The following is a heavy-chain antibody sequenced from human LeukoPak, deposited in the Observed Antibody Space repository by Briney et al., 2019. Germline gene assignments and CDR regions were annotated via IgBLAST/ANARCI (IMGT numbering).Heavy chain of an antibody. CDR3: AKDRHPARTDGYYFDY. D-gene: IGHD1-14*01. CDR2: ISYDANNK. J-gene: IGHJ4*02. CDR1: AFTFRTYG. Sequence: GRSLRLSCAASAFTFRTYGMHWVRQAPGKGLEWVAVISYDANNKNYADSVKGRFTSSRDNSKNTLYLQMNSLRAEDTAVYYCAKDRHPARTDGYYFDYWGQGTLVTVSS. V-gene: IGHV3-30*18.